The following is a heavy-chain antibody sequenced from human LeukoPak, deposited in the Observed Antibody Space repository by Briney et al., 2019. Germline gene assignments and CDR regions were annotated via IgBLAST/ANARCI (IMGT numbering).Heavy chain of an antibody. Sequence: PGGSLRLSCAASAFTFGSYGMSWVRQAPGKGLEWASAISGSGGSTYYADSVKGRFTISRDNPKNTLYLQMNSLRAEDTALYYCAKDESITSSRYDAFDIWGQGTMVTVSS. CDR3: AKDESITSSRYDAFDI. J-gene: IGHJ3*02. CDR2: ISGSGGST. CDR1: AFTFGSYG. D-gene: IGHD6-25*01. V-gene: IGHV3-23*01.